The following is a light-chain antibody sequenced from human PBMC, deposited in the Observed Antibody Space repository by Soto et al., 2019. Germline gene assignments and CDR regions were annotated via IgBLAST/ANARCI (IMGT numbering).Light chain of an antibody. V-gene: IGKV3-11*01. CDR1: QSVSSY. J-gene: IGKJ4*01. CDR3: QQRSKWGLT. CDR2: DAS. Sequence: EIVLTQSPATLSLSPGEKATLSCRASQSVSSYLAWYQQKPGQAPRLLIYDASNSATGIPARFSGSGSATNFNLTIRCLEPEECAVYYCQQRSKWGLTLGGGTNVHMK.